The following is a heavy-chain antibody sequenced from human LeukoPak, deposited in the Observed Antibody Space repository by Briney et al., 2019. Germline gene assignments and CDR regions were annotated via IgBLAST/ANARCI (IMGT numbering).Heavy chain of an antibody. CDR3: ASIFGYSSGQDAFDI. CDR1: GFTFSSYI. J-gene: IGHJ3*02. D-gene: IGHD6-19*01. V-gene: IGHV3-48*04. Sequence: GGSLSLSCPASGFTFSSYIMHWLRQAPGKGLEWVSYISSSSSTIYYADSVKGRFTISRDNAKNSLYLQMNSLRAEDTAVYYCASIFGYSSGQDAFDIWGQGTMVTVSS. CDR2: ISSSSSTI.